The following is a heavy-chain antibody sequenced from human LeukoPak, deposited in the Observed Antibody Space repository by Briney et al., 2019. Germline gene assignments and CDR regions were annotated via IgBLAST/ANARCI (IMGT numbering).Heavy chain of an antibody. CDR1: DGSISSSNW. V-gene: IGHV4-4*02. D-gene: IGHD6-13*01. CDR3: ARDADMSSWRGEYFQH. J-gene: IGHJ1*01. Sequence: SETLSLTCAVSDGSISSSNWWSWVRQPPGKGLEWIGEIYHSGSTNYNPSLKSRVTISVDKSKSQFSLKLSSVTAADTAVYYCARDADMSSWRGEYFQHWGQGTLVTVSS. CDR2: IYHSGST.